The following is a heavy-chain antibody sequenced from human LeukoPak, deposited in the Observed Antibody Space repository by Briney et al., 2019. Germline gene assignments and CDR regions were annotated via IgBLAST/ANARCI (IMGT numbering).Heavy chain of an antibody. CDR1: GFTVSNNY. CDR3: ARGLRYSSGWAYFDY. V-gene: IGHV3-53*01. CDR2: TYSGGTT. Sequence: GGSLRLSCAASGFTVSNNYMSWVRQAPGKGLEWVSVTYSGGTTYYADSVKGRFTISRDNSKNTLYLQMNSLRADDTAVYYCARGLRYSSGWAYFDYWGQGTLVTVSS. J-gene: IGHJ4*02. D-gene: IGHD6-19*01.